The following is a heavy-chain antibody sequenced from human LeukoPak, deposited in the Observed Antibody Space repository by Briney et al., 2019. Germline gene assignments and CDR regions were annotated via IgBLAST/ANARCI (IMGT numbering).Heavy chain of an antibody. CDR2: MNPDSGNT. D-gene: IGHD6-19*01. V-gene: IGHV1-8*01. CDR3: ARGVAGPYYYYYMDV. Sequence: ASVKVSCKASGYTFISYDINWVRQATGQGLEWMGWMNPDSGNTGYAQKFQGRVTMTEDTSTDTAYMELSRLTSDDTAVYYCARGVAGPYYYYYMDVWGRGTTVTVSS. J-gene: IGHJ6*03. CDR1: GYTFISYD.